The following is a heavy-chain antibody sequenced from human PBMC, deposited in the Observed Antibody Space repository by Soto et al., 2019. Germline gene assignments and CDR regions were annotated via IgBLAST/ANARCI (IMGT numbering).Heavy chain of an antibody. CDR3: AKDRDYPRDYFHY. CDR2: VSPNGQGI. CDR1: GFTLGRYG. V-gene: IGHV3-23*01. D-gene: IGHD3-10*01. J-gene: IGHJ4*02. Sequence: LRLSCAASGFTLGRYGMSWVRQAPGKGLEWVSAVSPNGQGIYYADSVRGRFTISRDFSKNTVFLHMDSLRAEDTAVYYCAKDRDYPRDYFHYWGQGTLVTVSS.